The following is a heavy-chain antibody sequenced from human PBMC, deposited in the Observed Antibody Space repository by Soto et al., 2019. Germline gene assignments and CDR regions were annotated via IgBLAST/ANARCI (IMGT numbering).Heavy chain of an antibody. CDR3: ARDTETLGPRANAAFDI. D-gene: IGHD2-2*01. V-gene: IGHV1-3*01. J-gene: IGHJ3*02. Sequence: QAQLVQSGAEMKKPGASVKVSCKATGYTFSAYTMNWVRQAPGQSLEWMGWINAGSGNTKNSQNSRARASIPRTTPASTDYRERPGLTSEDRAVYYWARDTETLGPRANAAFDIGGQGKMFTSSS. CDR2: INAGSGNT. CDR1: GYTFSAYT.